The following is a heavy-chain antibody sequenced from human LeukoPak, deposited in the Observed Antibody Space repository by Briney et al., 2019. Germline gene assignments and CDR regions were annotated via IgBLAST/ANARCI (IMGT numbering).Heavy chain of an antibody. V-gene: IGHV1-18*01. CDR1: GYTFTSYG. J-gene: IGHJ6*03. Sequence: VASVKVSCKASGYTFTSYGIIWVRQAPGQGLEWMGWISAYNGNTNYAQKFQGRVTMTTDTSTSTAYMELRSLRSDDTAVYYCARDLQGAYCSSTSCYAPPGYYYMDVWGKGTTVTVSS. CDR3: ARDLQGAYCSSTSCYAPPGYYYMDV. D-gene: IGHD2-2*01. CDR2: ISAYNGNT.